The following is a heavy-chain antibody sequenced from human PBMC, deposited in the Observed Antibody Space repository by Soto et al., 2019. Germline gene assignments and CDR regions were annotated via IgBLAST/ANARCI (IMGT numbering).Heavy chain of an antibody. CDR2: IYWDDDK. CDR1: GFSLSTGGVG. Sequence: QITLKESGPTLVKPTQTLTLTCAFSGFSLSTGGVGVGWIRQPPGKALEWLALIYWDDDKRYSPSLKSRLTITKDTSKNQVVLTMTNMDPVDTATYYCANSSIAVAGTGGMDVRGQGTTVTVSS. J-gene: IGHJ6*02. D-gene: IGHD6-19*01. V-gene: IGHV2-5*02. CDR3: ANSSIAVAGTGGMDV.